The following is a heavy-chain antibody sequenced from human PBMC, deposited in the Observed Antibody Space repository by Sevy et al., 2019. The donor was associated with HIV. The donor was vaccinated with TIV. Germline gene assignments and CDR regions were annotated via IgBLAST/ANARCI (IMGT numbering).Heavy chain of an antibody. CDR2: ISGSGGST. CDR1: GFTFSSYA. D-gene: IGHD3-10*01. Sequence: GGSLRLSCAASGFTFSSYAMSWVRQAPGKGLEWVSAISGSGGSTYYADSVKGRFTISRDNSKNTLDLQMNSLRAEDTAVYYCAKDLGGWGYYYGMDVWGQGTTVTVSS. CDR3: AKDLGGWGYYYGMDV. V-gene: IGHV3-23*01. J-gene: IGHJ6*02.